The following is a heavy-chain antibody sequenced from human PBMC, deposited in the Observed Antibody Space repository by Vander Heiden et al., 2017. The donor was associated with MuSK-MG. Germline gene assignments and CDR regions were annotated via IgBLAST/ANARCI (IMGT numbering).Heavy chain of an antibody. Sequence: QVQLVQSGAEVKKPGASVKVSCKASGYTFTSYDINWVRQATGQGLEWMGWMNPNSGNTGYAQKFQGRVTMTRNTSISTAYMELSSLRSEDTAVYYCARGPGSSWYSYYYYYYYGMDVWGQGTTVTVSS. CDR2: MNPNSGNT. D-gene: IGHD6-13*01. CDR1: GYTFTSYD. CDR3: ARGPGSSWYSYYYYYYYGMDV. J-gene: IGHJ6*02. V-gene: IGHV1-8*01.